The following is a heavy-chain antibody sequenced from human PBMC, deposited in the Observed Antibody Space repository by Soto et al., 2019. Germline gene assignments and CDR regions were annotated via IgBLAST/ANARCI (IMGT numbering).Heavy chain of an antibody. CDR3: ARTNRDIVVVPAPYYYYGMDV. V-gene: IGHV1-69*06. CDR1: GGTFSSYA. CDR2: IIPIFGTA. Sequence: QVQLVQSGAEVKKPGSSVKVSCKASGGTFSSYAISWVRQAPGQGLEWMGGIIPIFGTANYAQKFQGRVTITADKSTSTAYMELSSLRSEDTAVYYCARTNRDIVVVPAPYYYYGMDVWGQGTTVIVSS. J-gene: IGHJ6*02. D-gene: IGHD2-2*01.